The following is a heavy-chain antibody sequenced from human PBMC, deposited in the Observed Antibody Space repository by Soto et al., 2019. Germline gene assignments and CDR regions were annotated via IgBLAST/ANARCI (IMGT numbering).Heavy chain of an antibody. D-gene: IGHD6-13*01. J-gene: IGHJ5*02. V-gene: IGHV1-69*06. CDR3: ARDILDSSSWYWFDP. Sequence: SVKVSCKASGGTFSSYSISWVRQAPGQGLEWMGGIIPIFGTANYAQKFQGRVTITADKSTSTAYMELSSLRSEDTAVYYCARDILDSSSWYWFDPWGQGTLVTVSS. CDR2: IIPIFGTA. CDR1: GGTFSSYS.